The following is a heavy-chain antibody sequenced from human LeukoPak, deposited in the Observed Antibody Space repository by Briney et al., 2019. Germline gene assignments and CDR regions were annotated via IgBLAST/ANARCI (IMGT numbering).Heavy chain of an antibody. D-gene: IGHD4-23*01. CDR2: IDYSGDTT. CDR3: ATDGGNSEMDY. V-gene: IGHV3-23*01. CDR1: GFTLSSYE. J-gene: IGHJ4*02. Sequence: GGSLRLSCTASGFTLSSYEMTWIRQAPGKGLEWVSSIDYSGDTTYYADSVKGRFTISRDNSKNTLYLQMNSLRAEDTAVYYCATDGGNSEMDYWGQGTLVTVSS.